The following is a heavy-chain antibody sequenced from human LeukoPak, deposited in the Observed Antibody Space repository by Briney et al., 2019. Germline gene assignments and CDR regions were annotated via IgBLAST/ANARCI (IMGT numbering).Heavy chain of an antibody. V-gene: IGHV3-11*01. CDR1: GFTFRDYY. CDR2: ISSSGSTI. Sequence: GGSLRLSCAASGFTFRDYYMSWIRQAPGKGLEGVSYISSSGSTIYYADSVKGRFTISRDNAKNSRYLQMNSLRAEDTAVYYCARVALGAVRGVIVDDYWGQGTLVTVSS. CDR3: ARVALGAVRGVIVDDY. J-gene: IGHJ4*02. D-gene: IGHD3-10*01.